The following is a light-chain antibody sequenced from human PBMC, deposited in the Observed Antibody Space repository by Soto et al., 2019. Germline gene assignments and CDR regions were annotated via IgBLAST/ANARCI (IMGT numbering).Light chain of an antibody. Sequence: DIVMTQSPDSLAVSLGERATINCKSRQTVLSNSNNKNYLAWYQQKPGQPPKLLIYWASTRESGVPDRFSGSGSGTDFTLTISTLQAEDVAVYYCQQYYSTPWTFGQGTKVEIK. J-gene: IGKJ1*01. CDR1: QTVLSNSNNKNY. CDR3: QQYYSTPWT. CDR2: WAS. V-gene: IGKV4-1*01.